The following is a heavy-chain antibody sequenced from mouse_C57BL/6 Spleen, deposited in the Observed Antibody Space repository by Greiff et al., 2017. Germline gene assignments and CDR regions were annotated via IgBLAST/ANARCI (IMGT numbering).Heavy chain of an antibody. CDR2: IYPGSGNT. J-gene: IGHJ2*01. Sequence: VKLMESGPELVKPGASVKISCKASGYSFTSYYIHWVKQRPGQGLEWIGWIYPGSGNTKYNEKFKGKATLTADTSSSTAYMQLSSLTSEDSAVYYCARLDYYGSSPDYWGQGTTLTVSS. D-gene: IGHD1-1*01. CDR3: ARLDYYGSSPDY. CDR1: GYSFTSYY. V-gene: IGHV1-66*01.